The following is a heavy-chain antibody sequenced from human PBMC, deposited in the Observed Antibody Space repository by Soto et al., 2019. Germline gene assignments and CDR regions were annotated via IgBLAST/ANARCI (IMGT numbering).Heavy chain of an antibody. CDR3: ARDRSTALGVVTPIDH. J-gene: IGHJ4*02. CDR2: ISSSGDLK. Sequence: PGGSLRLSCEASGFTFSPYSMNWVRQVPGKGLEWISYISSSGDLKYYAESVRGRFTISRDNFKNLLFLQMDSLRGDDTAMYFCARDRSTALGVVTPIDHWGQGTLVTVSS. CDR1: GFTFSPYS. V-gene: IGHV3-21*05. D-gene: IGHD3-3*01.